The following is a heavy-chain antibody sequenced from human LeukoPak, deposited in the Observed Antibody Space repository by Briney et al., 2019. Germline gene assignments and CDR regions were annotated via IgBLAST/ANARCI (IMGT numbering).Heavy chain of an antibody. J-gene: IGHJ4*02. D-gene: IGHD3-22*01. Sequence: SVKVSCKAYGDTFSSYAISWVRRAPGQGLEWMGGIIPLLGTTKYAQKFQGRITITADELTTTAYMEVSSLRSEDTAVYYCARNLYGRSGYYLHLDSWGQGTLVTVSS. CDR1: GDTFSSYA. CDR3: ARNLYGRSGYYLHLDS. CDR2: IIPLLGTT. V-gene: IGHV1-69*13.